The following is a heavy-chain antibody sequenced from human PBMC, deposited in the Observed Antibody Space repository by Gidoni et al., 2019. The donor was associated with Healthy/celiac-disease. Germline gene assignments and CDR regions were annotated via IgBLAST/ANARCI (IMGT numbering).Heavy chain of an antibody. Sequence: QVQLVQSGPEVKKPGSSVNVSCYASGGTFSSYAISWVRQAPGQGLEWMGVIIPIFSTANYAQKFQGRVTITADESTSTAYMELSSLRYEDTAVYYCASGFPYSSSWYGGYWGQGTLVTVSS. V-gene: IGHV1-69*01. J-gene: IGHJ4*02. CDR3: ASGFPYSSSWYGGY. CDR1: GGTFSSYA. D-gene: IGHD6-13*01. CDR2: IIPIFSTA.